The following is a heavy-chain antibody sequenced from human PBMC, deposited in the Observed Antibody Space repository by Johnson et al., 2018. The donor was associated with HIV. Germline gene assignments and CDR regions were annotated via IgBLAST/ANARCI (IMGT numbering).Heavy chain of an antibody. CDR1: GFTFRNYD. CDR3: AKEMDYCNSGNHFDAFHV. J-gene: IGHJ3*01. D-gene: IGHD3-10*01. V-gene: IGHV3-30*02. CDR2: IRSDGSNK. Sequence: QVQLVESGGGVVQPGGSLRLSCAASGFTFRNYDMHWVRQAPGKGLEWVAFIRSDGSNKYYADSMRGRFTISRDNSKDTLSLQMNPLRAEDTAVYYCAKEMDYCNSGNHFDAFHVWGQGTLVTVSS.